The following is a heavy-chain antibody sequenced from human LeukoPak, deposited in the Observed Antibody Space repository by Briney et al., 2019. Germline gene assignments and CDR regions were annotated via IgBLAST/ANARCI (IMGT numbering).Heavy chain of an antibody. V-gene: IGHV4-59*01. J-gene: IGHJ3*02. CDR3: ARTTVTTFLDAFDI. CDR1: GGSISSYY. CDR2: IYYSGST. Sequence: PSETLSLTCTVSGGSISSYYWSWSRQPPGKGLEWIGYIYYSGSTNYNPSLKSRVTISVDTSKNQFSLKLSSVTAADTAVYYCARTTVTTFLDAFDIWGQGTMVTVSS. D-gene: IGHD4-17*01.